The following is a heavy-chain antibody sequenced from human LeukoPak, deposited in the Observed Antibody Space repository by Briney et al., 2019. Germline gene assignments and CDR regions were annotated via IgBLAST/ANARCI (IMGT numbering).Heavy chain of an antibody. V-gene: IGHV1-2*02. CDR3: ARSYYDSSGYYYVYYFGY. Sequence: GASVKVSCKASGYTFTGYYMHWVRQAPGQGLEWMGWINPNSGGTNYAQKFQGRVTMTRDTSISTAYMELSRLRSDDTAVYYCARSYYDSSGYYYVYYFGYWGQGTLVTVSS. D-gene: IGHD3-22*01. CDR2: INPNSGGT. J-gene: IGHJ4*02. CDR1: GYTFTGYY.